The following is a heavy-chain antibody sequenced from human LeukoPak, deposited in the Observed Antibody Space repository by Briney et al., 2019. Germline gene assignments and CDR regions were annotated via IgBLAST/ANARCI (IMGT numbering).Heavy chain of an antibody. V-gene: IGHV3-30*18. J-gene: IGHJ4*02. CDR3: AKEFTLFGVANFDY. Sequence: GGSLRLSCAASGFTFSSYGMHWVRQAPGKGLEWVSFISYDGSKQSYADSVKGRFTISRDSSKNTLYLQMNSLRAEDTAVYYCAKEFTLFGVANFDYWGQGTPVTVSS. CDR2: ISYDGSKQ. D-gene: IGHD3-3*01. CDR1: GFTFSSYG.